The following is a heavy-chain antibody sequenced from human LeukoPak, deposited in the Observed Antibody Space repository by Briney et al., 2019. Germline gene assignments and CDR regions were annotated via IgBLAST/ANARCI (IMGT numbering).Heavy chain of an antibody. V-gene: IGHV1-46*01. J-gene: IGHJ4*02. CDR1: GYTFTTYK. CDR2: INPSDGDR. D-gene: IGHD3-10*01. Sequence: GASVMVSCKASGYTFTTYKMHWVRQAPGQGLEWVGIINPSDGDRGNAQKFEGRVTMTRDTSTSTVYMELSSLRSEDTAVYYCAKDGGSYSADYWGQGTLVTVSS. CDR3: AKDGGSYSADY.